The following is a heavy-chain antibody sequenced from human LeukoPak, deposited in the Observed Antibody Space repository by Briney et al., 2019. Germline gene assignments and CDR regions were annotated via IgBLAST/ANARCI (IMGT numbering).Heavy chain of an antibody. CDR2: MNPNSGNT. CDR3: ARADYYYDSSGYLSGGWFDP. D-gene: IGHD3-22*01. CDR1: GYTFTSYD. V-gene: IGHV1-8*01. Sequence: ASVKVSCKASGYTFTSYDINWVRQATGQGLEWMGWMNPNSGNTGYAQKFQGRVTMTRNTSISTAYMELSSLRSEDTAVYYCARADYYYDSSGYLSGGWFDPWGQGTLVTVSS. J-gene: IGHJ5*02.